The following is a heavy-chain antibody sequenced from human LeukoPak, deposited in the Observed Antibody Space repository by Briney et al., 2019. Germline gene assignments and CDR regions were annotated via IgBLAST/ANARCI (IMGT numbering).Heavy chain of an antibody. CDR3: ARDGTPDTGCSSTSCYPNWFDP. J-gene: IGHJ5*02. Sequence: GGSLRLSCAASGFTFSSYAMSWVRQAPGKGLEWVSYISRVSSTIYYADSVKGRFTISRDNAKNSLYLQMNSLRAEDTAVYYCARDGTPDTGCSSTSCYPNWFDPWGQGTLVTVSS. V-gene: IGHV3-48*04. CDR2: ISRVSSTI. CDR1: GFTFSSYA. D-gene: IGHD2-2*01.